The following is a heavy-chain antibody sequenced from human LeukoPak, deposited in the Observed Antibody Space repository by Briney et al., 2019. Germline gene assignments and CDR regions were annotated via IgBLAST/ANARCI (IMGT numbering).Heavy chain of an antibody. J-gene: IGHJ4*02. CDR2: MFDSGGT. Sequence: SETLSLTCSVSGGSISSHYWSRIRQPPGKGLEWIAYMFDSGGTKHNPSLRSRVILSRDTSKNQFSLNLISVTAADTAVYYCARLPPYYSDGWGYFDHWGQGNLVTVSS. CDR1: GGSISSHY. V-gene: IGHV4-59*08. CDR3: ARLPPYYSDGWGYFDH. D-gene: IGHD2-15*01.